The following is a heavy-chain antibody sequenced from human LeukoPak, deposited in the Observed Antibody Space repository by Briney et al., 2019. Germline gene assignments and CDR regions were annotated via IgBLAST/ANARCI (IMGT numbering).Heavy chain of an antibody. Sequence: SETLSLTCTGSGGSISSYYWSWLRQPPGKGLEWIGYIYYGGSTNYNPSLKSRVTISVDTSKNQFSLKLSSVTAADTAVYYCARGGYCSGGSCSTYYYYYGMDVWGQGTTVTVSS. CDR1: GGSISSYY. CDR2: IYYGGST. D-gene: IGHD2-15*01. J-gene: IGHJ6*02. CDR3: ARGGYCSGGSCSTYYYYYGMDV. V-gene: IGHV4-59*01.